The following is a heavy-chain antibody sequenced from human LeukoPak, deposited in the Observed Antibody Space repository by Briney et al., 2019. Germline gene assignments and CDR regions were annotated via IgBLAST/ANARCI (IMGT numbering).Heavy chain of an antibody. V-gene: IGHV3-23*01. Sequence: GGSLRLSCAASGFTFSSYAMSWVRQAPGKGLEWVSTISGSGGSTYYADSVKGRFTISRDNSKNTLYLQMNSLRAEDAAVYYCAKYYGSGSYRYYYYAMDVWGQGTMVTVSS. D-gene: IGHD3-10*01. CDR1: GFTFSSYA. CDR2: ISGSGGST. CDR3: AKYYGSGSYRYYYYAMDV. J-gene: IGHJ6*02.